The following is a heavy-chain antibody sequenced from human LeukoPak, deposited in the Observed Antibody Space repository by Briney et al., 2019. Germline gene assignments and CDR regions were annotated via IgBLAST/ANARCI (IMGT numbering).Heavy chain of an antibody. J-gene: IGHJ6*03. CDR1: GFTFSSYA. D-gene: IGHD3-10*01. Sequence: GGSLRLSCAVSGFTFSSYAMSWVRQAPGKGLEWVSAISGSGGSTYYADSVKGRFTISRDNSMNTLYVQMNSLRAEDTAVYYCAKHYGSGSYGSYYYYNMDVWGKGTTVTVSS. CDR3: AKHYGSGSYGSYYYYNMDV. CDR2: ISGSGGST. V-gene: IGHV3-23*01.